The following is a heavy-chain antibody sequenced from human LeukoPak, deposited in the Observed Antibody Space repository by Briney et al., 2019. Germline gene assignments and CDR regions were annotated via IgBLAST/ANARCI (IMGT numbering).Heavy chain of an antibody. Sequence: GGSLRLSCAASGFTFTSYSMNWVRQAPGKGLEWVSSISSSSSYIYYADSVKGRFTISRDNAKNSLHLQMNSLRAEDTAVYYCAGDLYGDYAGDYWGQGTLVTVSS. V-gene: IGHV3-21*01. CDR3: AGDLYGDYAGDY. J-gene: IGHJ4*02. D-gene: IGHD4-17*01. CDR2: ISSSSSYI. CDR1: GFTFTSYS.